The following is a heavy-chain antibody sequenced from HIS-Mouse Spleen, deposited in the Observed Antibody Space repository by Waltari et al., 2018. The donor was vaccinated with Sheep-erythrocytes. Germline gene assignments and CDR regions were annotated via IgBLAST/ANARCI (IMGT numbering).Heavy chain of an antibody. CDR1: GFTFSSYG. D-gene: IGHD1-1*01. CDR2: ISYDGRNK. V-gene: IGHV3-30*18. CDR3: AKVRTVNYWYFDL. Sequence: QVQLVESGGGVVQPGRSLRLSCAASGFTFSSYGMHWVRRAPGKGRGWVAVISYDGRNKYYADAVKGRFTISRDNSKNTLYLQMNSLRAEDTAVYYCAKVRTVNYWYFDLWGRGTLVTVSS. J-gene: IGHJ2*01.